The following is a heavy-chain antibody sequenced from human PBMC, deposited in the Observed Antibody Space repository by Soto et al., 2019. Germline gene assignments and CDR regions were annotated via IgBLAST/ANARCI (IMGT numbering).Heavy chain of an antibody. V-gene: IGHV3-7*01. D-gene: IGHD5-12*01. CDR3: ARAEATITLYYYYGMDV. J-gene: IGHJ6*02. Sequence: PGGSLRLSCAASGFTFNTYWMNWVRQAPGKGLEWVANIRFDGSEKYYVDSVKGRFTISRDNAKNSLYLQMNSLRAEDTAVYYCARAEATITLYYYYGMDVWGQGTTVTVSS. CDR1: GFTFNTYW. CDR2: IRFDGSEK.